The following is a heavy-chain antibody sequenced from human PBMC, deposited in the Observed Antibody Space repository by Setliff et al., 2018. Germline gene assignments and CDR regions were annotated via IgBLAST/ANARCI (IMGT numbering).Heavy chain of an antibody. CDR3: AREQWLDPPGYYYMDV. CDR2: IYIGGSA. D-gene: IGHD6-19*01. CDR1: GGSISSYY. V-gene: IGHV4-4*07. J-gene: IGHJ6*03. Sequence: SETLSLTCTVSGGSISSYYWSWIRQPAGKGLEWIGHIYIGGSANYNPSLKSRVTMSRDTSKNQFSLKVSSVTAADMAVYYCAREQWLDPPGYYYMDVWAKGTTVTVSS.